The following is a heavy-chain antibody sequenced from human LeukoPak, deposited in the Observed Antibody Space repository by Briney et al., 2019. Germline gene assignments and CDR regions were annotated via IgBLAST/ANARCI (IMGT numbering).Heavy chain of an antibody. J-gene: IGHJ4*02. V-gene: IGHV3-7*01. D-gene: IGHD3-9*01. Sequence: GGSLRLSCAASGFTFSSYWMSWVRQAPGKGLEWVANIKQDGSEKYYVDSVKGRFTISRDNAKNSLYLQMNSLRAEDTAAYYCARDDRDYDILTGYYCMIDYWGQGTLVTVSS. CDR2: IKQDGSEK. CDR1: GFTFSSYW. CDR3: ARDDRDYDILTGYYCMIDY.